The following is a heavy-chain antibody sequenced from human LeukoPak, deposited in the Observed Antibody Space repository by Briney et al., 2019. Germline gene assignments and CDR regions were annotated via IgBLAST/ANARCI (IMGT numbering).Heavy chain of an antibody. CDR2: IYPADSDT. V-gene: IGHV5-51*01. Sequence: KVGESLKISCKGSGYSFTSQWIGWVRQMPGKGLEWMGIIYPADSDTKYSPSFQGQVTISADKSINTAYLQWSSLKASDTAIYYCARWMSYYGSGVFHYHGMDVWGQGTTVTVSS. CDR3: ARWMSYYGSGVFHYHGMDV. CDR1: GYSFTSQW. D-gene: IGHD3-10*01. J-gene: IGHJ6*02.